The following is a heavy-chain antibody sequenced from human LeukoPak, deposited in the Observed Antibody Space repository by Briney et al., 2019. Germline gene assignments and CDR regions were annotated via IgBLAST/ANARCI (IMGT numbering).Heavy chain of an antibody. CDR1: GYSFTSYW. Sequence: GASLKISCKGSGYSFTSYWIGWVRQMPGKGLEWMGIIYPGDSDTRYSPSFQGQVTISADKSISTAYLQWSSLKASDTAMYYCARQTAGGVSYYYYGMDVWGQGTTVTVSS. CDR2: IYPGDSDT. J-gene: IGHJ6*02. CDR3: ARQTAGGVSYYYYGMDV. V-gene: IGHV5-51*01. D-gene: IGHD2-21*02.